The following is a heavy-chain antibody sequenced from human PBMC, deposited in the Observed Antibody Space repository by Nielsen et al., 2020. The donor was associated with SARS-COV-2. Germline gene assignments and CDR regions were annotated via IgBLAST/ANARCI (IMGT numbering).Heavy chain of an antibody. CDR2: ISSSSSTI. Sequence: GGSLRLSCAASGFTFSSYSMNWVRQAPGKGLEWVSYISSSSSTIYYADSVKGRFTISRDKDKNSLYLQMNSLRDEDTAVYYCARDSSASDWLSYYYYYGMDVWGQGTTVTVSS. CDR1: GFTFSSYS. D-gene: IGHD3-9*01. J-gene: IGHJ6*02. CDR3: ARDSSASDWLSYYYYYGMDV. V-gene: IGHV3-48*02.